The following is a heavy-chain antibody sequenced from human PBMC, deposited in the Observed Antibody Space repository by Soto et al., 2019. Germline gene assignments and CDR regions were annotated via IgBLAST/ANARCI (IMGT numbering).Heavy chain of an antibody. Sequence: EVQLLESGGGLVQPGGSLRLSCAASGFTFSTYAMNWVRQAPGNGLEWVSAISGSGGSIHYADSVKGRVTISRDNSQNTLYLQMNILREEGTAVYHCVKGYWKGDVWGQGTTVTVSS. V-gene: IGHV3-23*01. J-gene: IGHJ6*02. CDR3: VKGYWKGDV. D-gene: IGHD1-1*01. CDR2: ISGSGGSI. CDR1: GFTFSTYA.